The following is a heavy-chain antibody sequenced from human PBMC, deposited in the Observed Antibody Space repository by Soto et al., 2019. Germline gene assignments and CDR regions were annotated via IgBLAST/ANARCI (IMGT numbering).Heavy chain of an antibody. J-gene: IGHJ4*02. CDR2: ISIYNGDT. Sequence: GASVKVSCKASGYTFTNYGITWVRQAPGQGLEWMGWISIYNGDTDYAQKLQGRVTMTTDTSTTTAYMELRSLRYDDTAVYYCARVGTSFRGRQRYYFEFWGQGTLVTVSS. D-gene: IGHD3-16*01. CDR3: ARVGTSFRGRQRYYFEF. CDR1: GYTFTNYG. V-gene: IGHV1-18*01.